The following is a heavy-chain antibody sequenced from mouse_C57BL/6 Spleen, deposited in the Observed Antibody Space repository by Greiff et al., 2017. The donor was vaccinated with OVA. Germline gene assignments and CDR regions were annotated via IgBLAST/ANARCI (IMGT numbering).Heavy chain of an antibody. CDR2: INPNYGTT. D-gene: IGHD1-1*01. V-gene: IGHV1-39*01. Sequence: VQLQQPGTELVKPGASVKISCKASGYSFTDYNMNWVKQSNGKSLEWIGVINPNYGTTSYNQKFKGKATLTVDQSSSTAYMQLNSLTSEDSAVYYCAKGDTTVGAMDYWGQGTSVTVSS. CDR1: GYSFTDYN. J-gene: IGHJ4*01. CDR3: AKGDTTVGAMDY.